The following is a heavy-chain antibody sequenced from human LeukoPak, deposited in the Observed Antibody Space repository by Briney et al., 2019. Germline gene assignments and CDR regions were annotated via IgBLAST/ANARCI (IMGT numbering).Heavy chain of an antibody. D-gene: IGHD6-19*01. J-gene: IGHJ1*01. CDR2: INPNSGGT. CDR1: GYTFTGYY. Sequence: ASVKVSCKASGYTFTGYYMHWVRQAPGQGLEWMGRINPNSGGTNYAQKFQGRVTMTRDTSISTAYMELSRLRSDDTAVYYCARDLRAVTAVAGTFGYFQHWGQGTLVTVSS. V-gene: IGHV1-2*06. CDR3: ARDLRAVTAVAGTFGYFQH.